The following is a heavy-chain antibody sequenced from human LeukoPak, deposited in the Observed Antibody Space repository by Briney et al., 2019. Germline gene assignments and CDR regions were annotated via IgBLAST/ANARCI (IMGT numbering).Heavy chain of an antibody. D-gene: IGHD5-12*01. J-gene: IGHJ5*02. CDR2: INPNSGGT. CDR1: GYTFTGYY. CDR3: ARDRVATIPPNWFDP. Sequence: ASVKVSCKASGYTFTGYYMHWVRQAPGQGLEWMGWINPNSGGTNYAQKFQGRVTMTRDTSISTAYMELSRLRSDDTAVYCCARDRVATIPPNWFDPWGQGTLVTVSS. V-gene: IGHV1-2*02.